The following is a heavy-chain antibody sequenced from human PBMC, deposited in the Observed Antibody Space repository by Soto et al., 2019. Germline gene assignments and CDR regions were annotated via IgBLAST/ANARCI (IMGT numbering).Heavy chain of an antibody. D-gene: IGHD2-15*01. CDR2: IYTSGST. CDR1: GGSISSYY. Sequence: SETLSLTCTVSGGSISSYYWSWIRQPAGKGLEWIGRIYTSGSTNYNPSLKSRVTMSVDTSKNQFSLKLSSVTAADTAVYYCARVGGYCSGGSCRHPYYFDYWGQGTLVTVSS. CDR3: ARVGGYCSGGSCRHPYYFDY. J-gene: IGHJ4*02. V-gene: IGHV4-4*07.